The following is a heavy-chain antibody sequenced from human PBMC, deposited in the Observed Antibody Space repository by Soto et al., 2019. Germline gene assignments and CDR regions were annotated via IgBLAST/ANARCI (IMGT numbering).Heavy chain of an antibody. CDR1: GFTFSDYY. D-gene: IGHD5-12*01. CDR3: ASSMVATEFAFDY. V-gene: IGHV3-11*03. Sequence: PGGSLRLSCAASGFTFSDYYMSWIRQAPGKGLEWVSYTSSSSSYTNYADSVKGRFTISRDNAKNSLYLQMNSLRAEDTAVYYCASSMVATEFAFDYWGQGTLVTVSS. J-gene: IGHJ4*02. CDR2: TSSSSSYT.